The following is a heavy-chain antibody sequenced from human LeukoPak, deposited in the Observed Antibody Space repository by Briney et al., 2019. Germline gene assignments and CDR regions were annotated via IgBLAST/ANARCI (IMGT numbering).Heavy chain of an antibody. V-gene: IGHV4-31*03. CDR3: ARVRGGYSSGWRRLIDY. CDR2: IYYSGST. CDR1: GGSISSGGYY. J-gene: IGHJ4*02. Sequence: SETLSLTCTVSGGSISSGGYYWSWIRQHPGKGLEWIGYIYYSGSTYYNPSLKSRVTISVDTSKNQFSLKLSSVTAADTAVYYCARVRGGYSSGWRRLIDYWGQGTLVTVSS. D-gene: IGHD6-19*01.